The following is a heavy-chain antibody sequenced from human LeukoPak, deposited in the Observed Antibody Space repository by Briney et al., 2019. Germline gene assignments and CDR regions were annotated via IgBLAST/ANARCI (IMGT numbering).Heavy chain of an antibody. V-gene: IGHV4-4*07. Sequence: PSETLSLTCTVSGGSINSYYWSWIRQLAGKGLEWIGRMYISGNTDYNPSLESRVTLSVDTSKNQFSLRLTSLTAADTAVYFCARDGRYCSGGSCYGEAFDIWGQGTMVTVSS. CDR3: ARDGRYCSGGSCYGEAFDI. CDR1: GGSINSYY. CDR2: MYISGNT. J-gene: IGHJ3*02. D-gene: IGHD2-15*01.